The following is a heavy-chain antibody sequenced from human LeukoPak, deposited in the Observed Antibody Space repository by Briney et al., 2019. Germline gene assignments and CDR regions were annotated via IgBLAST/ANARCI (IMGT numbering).Heavy chain of an antibody. CDR2: ISSSSSYI. D-gene: IGHD3-3*01. Sequence: PGGSLRLSCAASGFTFSSYSMNWVRQAPGKGLEWVSSISSSSSYIYYADSVKGRFTISRDNAKNSLYLQMNSLRAEDTAVYYCARGGNYDFWSGYLTNNWFDPRGQGTLVTVSS. J-gene: IGHJ5*02. CDR3: ARGGNYDFWSGYLTNNWFDP. CDR1: GFTFSSYS. V-gene: IGHV3-21*01.